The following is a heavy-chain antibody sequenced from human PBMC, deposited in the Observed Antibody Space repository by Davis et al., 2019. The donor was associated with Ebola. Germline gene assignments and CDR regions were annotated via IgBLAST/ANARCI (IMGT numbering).Heavy chain of an antibody. D-gene: IGHD3-16*01. Sequence: ASVKVSCKASGYTFTYRYLHWVRQAPGQGLEWMGIINPSGGSTTYAQRFQGRVAMTSDTSTSTVYMELTSLKSEDTAMYYCARADKGACDHWGQGTLVTVSS. J-gene: IGHJ4*02. CDR1: GYTFTYRY. CDR2: INPSGGST. CDR3: ARADKGACDH. V-gene: IGHV1-46*01.